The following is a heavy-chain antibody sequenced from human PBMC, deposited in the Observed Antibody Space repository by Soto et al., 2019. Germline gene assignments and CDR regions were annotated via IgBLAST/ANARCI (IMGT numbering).Heavy chain of an antibody. CDR2: IQNDGSST. Sequence: EVQLVESGGGLVQPGGSLRLSCAGTFSGYWMHWVRQAPGKGLEWVSRIQNDGSSTFYADSVKGRFTISRDNAKNTLYLQMNSLRVEDTAVYYCARSDWFDPWGQGTLVIVSS. V-gene: IGHV3-74*01. CDR3: ARSDWFDP. J-gene: IGHJ5*02. CDR1: TFSGYW.